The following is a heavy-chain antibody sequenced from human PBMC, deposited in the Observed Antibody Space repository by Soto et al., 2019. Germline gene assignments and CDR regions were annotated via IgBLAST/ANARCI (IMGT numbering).Heavy chain of an antibody. J-gene: IGHJ4*02. D-gene: IGHD2-15*01. Sequence: ASVKVSCKASGYTFTSYDINWVRQATGQGLEWMGWMNPNSGNTGYAQKFQGRVTMTRNTSISTAYMELSSLRSEDTAVYYCARGSVVVVAASFDYWGQGTLVTVSS. CDR3: ARGSVVVVAASFDY. CDR1: GYTFTSYD. V-gene: IGHV1-8*01. CDR2: MNPNSGNT.